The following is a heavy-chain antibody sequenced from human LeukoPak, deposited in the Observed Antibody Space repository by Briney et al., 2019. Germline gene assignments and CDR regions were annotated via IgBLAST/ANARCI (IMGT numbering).Heavy chain of an antibody. Sequence: GASVKVSCKASGYTFTNYGISWVRQAPGQGLEWMGWISAYNGHTNYAQNLQGRVTMTTDTSTSTVYMELRSLRSDDTAVYYCARVRYVWGSPDAFDIWGQGTMVTVSS. J-gene: IGHJ3*02. CDR1: GYTFTNYG. CDR2: ISAYNGHT. CDR3: ARVRYVWGSPDAFDI. V-gene: IGHV1-18*01. D-gene: IGHD3-16*01.